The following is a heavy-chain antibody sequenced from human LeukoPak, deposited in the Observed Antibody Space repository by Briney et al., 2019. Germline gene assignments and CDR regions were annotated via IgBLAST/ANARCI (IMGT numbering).Heavy chain of an antibody. CDR3: AQPGGY. CDR2: FGGDGYI. CDR1: GFSFTTYS. D-gene: IGHD3-10*01. J-gene: IGHJ4*02. V-gene: IGHV3-23*01. Sequence: PGGSLRLSCAASGFSFTTYSMSWVRQAPEKGLEWVSTFGGDGYIQYADSVKGRFTISRDISENTLYLQLTSLRADDTAVYYCAQPGGYWGQGTLVTVSS.